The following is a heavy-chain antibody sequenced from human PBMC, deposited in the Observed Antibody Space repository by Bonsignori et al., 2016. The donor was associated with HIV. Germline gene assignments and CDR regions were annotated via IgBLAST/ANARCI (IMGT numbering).Heavy chain of an antibody. CDR2: IRQDGGEE. Sequence: GGSLRLSCAASGFTFSTYWMTWVRQAPGKGLEWVANIRQDGGEEYYLGSVKGRFTISRDYPKRSLYLQMNSLRAEDTAIYYCARLKWELLQTGVFDLWGQGTKVTVSS. V-gene: IGHV3-7*03. CDR1: GFTFSTYW. J-gene: IGHJ3*01. CDR3: ARLKWELLQTGVFDL. D-gene: IGHD1-26*01.